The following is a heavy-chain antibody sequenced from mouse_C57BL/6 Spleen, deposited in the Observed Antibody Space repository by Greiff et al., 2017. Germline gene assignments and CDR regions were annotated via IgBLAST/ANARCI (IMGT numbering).Heavy chain of an antibody. J-gene: IGHJ3*01. Sequence: QVQLQQPGAELVKPGASVKMSCKASGYTFTSYCITWVKQRPGQGLEWIGDIYPGSGSTNYNEKFKSKATLTVDTSSSTAYMQLSSLTSEDSAVYYCARQDYGYDEGVAYWGQGTLVTVSA. V-gene: IGHV1-55*01. D-gene: IGHD2-2*01. CDR2: IYPGSGST. CDR1: GYTFTSYC. CDR3: ARQDYGYDEGVAY.